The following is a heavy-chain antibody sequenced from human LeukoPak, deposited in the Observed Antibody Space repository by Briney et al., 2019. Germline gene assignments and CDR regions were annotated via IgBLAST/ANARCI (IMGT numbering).Heavy chain of an antibody. J-gene: IGHJ4*02. D-gene: IGHD3-22*01. CDR1: GFTFSSYG. Sequence: GGSLRLSCAASGFTFSSYGMHWVRQAPGKGLEWVSSISSSSSYIYYADSVKGRFTISRDNAKNSLYLQMNSLRAEDTAVYYCARDADNYYDSSGYSDYWGQGTLVTVSS. V-gene: IGHV3-21*01. CDR3: ARDADNYYDSSGYSDY. CDR2: ISSSSSYI.